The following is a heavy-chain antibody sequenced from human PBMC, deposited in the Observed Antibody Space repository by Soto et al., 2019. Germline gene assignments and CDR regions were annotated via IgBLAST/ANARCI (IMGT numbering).Heavy chain of an antibody. CDR1: GGTFSSYT. D-gene: IGHD3-22*01. V-gene: IGHV1-69*02. J-gene: IGHJ4*02. CDR3: ARLTTYYYDSSGYRDY. Sequence: QVQLVQSGAEVKKPGSSVKVSCKASGGTFSSYTISWVRQAPGQGLEWMGRIIPILDIANYAQKFQGRVTITADKSTSTAYMELSSLRSEDTAVYYCARLTTYYYDSSGYRDYWGQGTLVTVSS. CDR2: IIPILDIA.